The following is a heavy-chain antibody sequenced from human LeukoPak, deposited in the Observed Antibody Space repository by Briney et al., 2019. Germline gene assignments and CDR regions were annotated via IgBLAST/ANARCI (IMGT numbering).Heavy chain of an antibody. D-gene: IGHD1-7*01. CDR1: GFTFSSYW. CDR3: AKLTGTSGPPFDY. J-gene: IGHJ4*02. V-gene: IGHV3-74*01. CDR2: ISSDGTST. Sequence: GGSLRLSCAASGFTFSSYWMHWVRQAPGKGLVWVSRISSDGTSTSYADSVKGRFTIPRDNAKNTLYLQMNSLRAEDTAMYYCAKLTGTSGPPFDYWGQGTLVTVSS.